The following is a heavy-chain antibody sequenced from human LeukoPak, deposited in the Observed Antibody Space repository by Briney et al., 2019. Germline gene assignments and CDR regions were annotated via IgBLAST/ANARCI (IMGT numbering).Heavy chain of an antibody. Sequence: ASVKVSCKASGGTFTSYGISWVRQAPGQGLEWMGWISPYNGDTNYAQKLQGRVTMTTDTSTSTAYMDLRSLRSDDTAVYYCARTVSGTYDYWGQGTLVTVSS. CDR1: GGTFTSYG. V-gene: IGHV1-18*01. CDR3: ARTVSGTYDY. J-gene: IGHJ4*02. D-gene: IGHD6-19*01. CDR2: ISPYNGDT.